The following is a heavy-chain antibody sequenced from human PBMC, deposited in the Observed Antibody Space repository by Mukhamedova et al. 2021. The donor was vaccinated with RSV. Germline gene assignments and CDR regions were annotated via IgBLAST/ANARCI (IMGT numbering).Heavy chain of an antibody. J-gene: IGHJ4*02. D-gene: IGHD1-26*01. CDR2: GIER. Sequence: GIERYHVDSVKGRFTISRDNAKNSLYLQMNSLRAEDTAVYYCARGGSYSDYWGQGTLVTVSS. CDR3: ARGGSYSDY. V-gene: IGHV3-7*01.